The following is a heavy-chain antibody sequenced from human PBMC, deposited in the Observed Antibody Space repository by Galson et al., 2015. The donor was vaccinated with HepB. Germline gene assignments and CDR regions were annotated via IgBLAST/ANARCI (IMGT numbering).Heavy chain of an antibody. V-gene: IGHV2-5*01. D-gene: IGHD3-10*01. J-gene: IGHJ4*02. CDR1: GFSLSTSGVA. Sequence: PALVKPTQTLTLTCTFSGFSLSTSGVAVGWIRQSPGKALECLAVIYGNDDKRYRSPLRNRLSITKDNSKNHVVLTLTNVDPVDTATYYCVYSPVDYYYGLGSDFYFPLWGQGTPVTVSS. CDR3: VYSPVDYYYGLGSDFYFPL. CDR2: IYGNDDK.